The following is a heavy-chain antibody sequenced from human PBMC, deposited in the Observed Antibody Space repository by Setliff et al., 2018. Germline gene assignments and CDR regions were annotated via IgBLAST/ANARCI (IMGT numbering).Heavy chain of an antibody. J-gene: IGHJ6*02. CDR2: IGASGDRT. Sequence: PGGSLRLSCVASTFTFSKYAMTWVRQAPGKGLEWVSSIGASGDRTYYADSVKGRFTISRDNSRNSLYLQMNSLRAEDTAVYYCVRDWYGIDVWGQGTTVTVSS. CDR3: VRDWYGIDV. CDR1: TFTFSKYA. V-gene: IGHV3-23*01.